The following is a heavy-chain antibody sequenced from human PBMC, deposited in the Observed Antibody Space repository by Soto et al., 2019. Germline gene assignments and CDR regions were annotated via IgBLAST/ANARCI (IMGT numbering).Heavy chain of an antibody. V-gene: IGHV3-11*05. CDR2: ISGSNTYT. Sequence: QVQLVESGGGLVKPGGSLRLSCAAYGFTFSDYYMSWIRQAPGKGLEWLSYISGSNTYTDYADSVKGRFTISRDNAKNSLYLQMNSLRADDTAVYYCARSMTAGKNFDYWGQGTLVTVSS. J-gene: IGHJ4*02. D-gene: IGHD6-13*01. CDR1: GFTFSDYY. CDR3: ARSMTAGKNFDY.